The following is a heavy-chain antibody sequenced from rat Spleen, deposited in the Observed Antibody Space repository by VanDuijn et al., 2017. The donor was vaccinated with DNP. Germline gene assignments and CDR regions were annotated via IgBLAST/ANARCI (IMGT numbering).Heavy chain of an antibody. D-gene: IGHD1-2*01. Sequence: VQLVESGGGLVQPGTSLKLSCAASGFIFSDYNMAWVRQAPKKGLEWVATIINDGKRTYYRDSVKGRFTISRDNAKSTLYLQMDSLRSEDTATYYCARHRAIAAIWDYWGQGVMVTVSS. J-gene: IGHJ2*01. CDR1: GFIFSDYN. CDR2: IINDGKRT. V-gene: IGHV5S10*01. CDR3: ARHRAIAAIWDY.